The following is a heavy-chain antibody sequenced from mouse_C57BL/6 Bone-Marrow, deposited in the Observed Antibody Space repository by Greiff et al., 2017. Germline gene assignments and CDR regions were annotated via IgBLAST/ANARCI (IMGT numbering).Heavy chain of an antibody. D-gene: IGHD2-1*01. CDR2: IYPGHSDT. CDR1: GYTFTSYW. J-gene: IGHJ1*03. Sequence: VQLQQSGTVLARPGASVKMSCKTSGYTFTSYWMHWVKQRPGQGLAWIGAIYPGHSDTSYNQKFQGKVKLTAVTSASTAYMELSSLTNEDSAVYYCTRIYYGYYANFDGWGTGTTVTVAS. V-gene: IGHV1-5*01. CDR3: TRIYYGYYANFDG.